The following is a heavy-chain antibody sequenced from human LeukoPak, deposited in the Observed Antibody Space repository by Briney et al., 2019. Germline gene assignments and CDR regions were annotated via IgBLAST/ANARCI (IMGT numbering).Heavy chain of an antibody. CDR1: GYTFTGYY. D-gene: IGHD3-22*01. V-gene: IGHV1-2*02. CDR2: INPNSGGT. CDR3: ARDLGYYDRLDQFDC. Sequence: PSVTVSCKASGYTFTGYYIHWVRQAPGQGLEWMGWINPNSGGTNSAQQFQGRVTQTRDTSISAAYMELSRLRSDDTAVYYCARDLGYYDRLDQFDCWGQGTLVTVFS. J-gene: IGHJ4*02.